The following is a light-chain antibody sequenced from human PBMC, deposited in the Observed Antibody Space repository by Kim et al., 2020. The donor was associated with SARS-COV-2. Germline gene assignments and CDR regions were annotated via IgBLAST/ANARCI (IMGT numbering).Light chain of an antibody. CDR3: QQYKYWPSYT. CDR2: GSS. Sequence: AERSTLSCRARQTVNKKLALYQHTPGQAPKLLIYGSSTMAPGIPARFSGSWSGTDFTLTFSSLQSEDFAVYYCQQYKYWPSYTFGQGTKLEI. CDR1: QTVNKK. V-gene: IGKV3-15*01. J-gene: IGKJ2*01.